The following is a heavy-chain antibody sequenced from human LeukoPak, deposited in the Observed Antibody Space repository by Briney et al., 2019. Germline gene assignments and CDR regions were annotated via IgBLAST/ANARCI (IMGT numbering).Heavy chain of an antibody. CDR2: IYYSGST. CDR3: AGLEYSSSSVVY. J-gene: IGHJ4*02. Sequence: PSETLSLTCTVSGGSISSYYWSWIRQPPGKGLEWIGYIYYSGSTNYNPSLKSRVTISVDTSKNQFSLKLSSVTAADSAVYYCAGLEYSSSSVVYWGQGTLVTVSS. CDR1: GGSISSYY. V-gene: IGHV4-59*01. D-gene: IGHD6-6*01.